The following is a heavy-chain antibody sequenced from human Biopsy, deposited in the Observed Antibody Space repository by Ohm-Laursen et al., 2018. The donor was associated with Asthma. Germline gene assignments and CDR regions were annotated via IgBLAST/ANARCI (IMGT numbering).Heavy chain of an antibody. D-gene: IGHD3-22*01. CDR3: VRGDSSNWSHYYFDY. CDR2: IYSGGTS. Sequence: GSLRLSCTASGFAVSRDYMFWVRQAPGKGLEWVSVIYSGGTSHTADSVRGRFTISRDYSKNTLHLQMHSLRAEDTAVYYCVRGDSSNWSHYYFDYWGQGTLVTVSS. V-gene: IGHV3-53*01. J-gene: IGHJ4*02. CDR1: GFAVSRDY.